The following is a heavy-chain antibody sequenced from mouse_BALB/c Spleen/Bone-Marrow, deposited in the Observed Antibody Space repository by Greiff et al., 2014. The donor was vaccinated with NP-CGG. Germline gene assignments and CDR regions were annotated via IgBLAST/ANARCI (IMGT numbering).Heavy chain of an antibody. CDR2: XYPGTDSP. Sequence: QLXQSXAELVKPGASVKLSCEASGXXXXXXXXXXXXXXXXXXXXXXXXXYPGTDSPKYNEKFKSKATLTVDTSSSTAYMQLXXXXXXXXALYYCARXXXXXLRPGAMDYWGQGTSVTVSS. CDR1: GXXXXXXX. D-gene: IGHD1-2*01. V-gene: IGHV1S68*01. J-gene: IGHJ4*01. CDR3: ARXXXXXLRPGAMDY.